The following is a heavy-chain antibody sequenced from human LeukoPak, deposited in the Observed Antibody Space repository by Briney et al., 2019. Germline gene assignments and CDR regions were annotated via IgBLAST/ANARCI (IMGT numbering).Heavy chain of an antibody. CDR3: ARASLPYYYDSSGYYPPGY. CDR2: INHSGST. Sequence: SETLSLTCAVYGGSFSGYYWSWIRQPPGKGLEWIGEINHSGSTNYNPSLKSRVTISVDTSKNQFSLKLSSVTAADTAVYYCARASLPYYYDSSGYYPPGYWGQGTLVTVSS. V-gene: IGHV4-34*01. J-gene: IGHJ4*02. D-gene: IGHD3-22*01. CDR1: GGSFSGYY.